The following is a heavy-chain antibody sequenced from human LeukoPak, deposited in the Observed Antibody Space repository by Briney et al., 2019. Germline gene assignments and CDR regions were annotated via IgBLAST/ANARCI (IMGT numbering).Heavy chain of an antibody. J-gene: IGHJ6*02. Sequence: PGGSLRLSCAASGFTFSNAWMSWVRQAPGKGLEWVGRIKSKTDGGTTDYADSVKGRFTISRDNSKNTLYLQMNSLRAEDTAVYYCARDLDYDSSGYYYGYYYGMDVWGQGTTVTVSS. V-gene: IGHV3-15*01. D-gene: IGHD3-22*01. CDR3: ARDLDYDSSGYYYGYYYGMDV. CDR2: IKSKTDGGTT. CDR1: GFTFSNAW.